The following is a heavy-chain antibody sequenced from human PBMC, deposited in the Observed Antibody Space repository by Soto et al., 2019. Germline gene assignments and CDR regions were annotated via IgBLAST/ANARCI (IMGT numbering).Heavy chain of an antibody. CDR3: VKDPTIAPRWALDI. J-gene: IGHJ3*02. Sequence: QVQLVESGGGVVQPGRSLRLSCAASGFTFSNYGMHWVRQAPGKGPEWVAVISSDGSRKYYADLVKGRFTISRDDAKNTLYLQMNSLKTDDTALYYCVKDPTIAPRWALDIWGQGTLVTVSS. CDR2: ISSDGSRK. CDR1: GFTFSNYG. D-gene: IGHD6-13*01. V-gene: IGHV3-30*18.